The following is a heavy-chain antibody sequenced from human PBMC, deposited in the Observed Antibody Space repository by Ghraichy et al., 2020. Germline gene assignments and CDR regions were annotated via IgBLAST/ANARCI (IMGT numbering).Heavy chain of an antibody. CDR3: ARHQWELRGFDY. Sequence: SETLSLTCSVSGDSISSGSYFWAWIRQAPGEGLEWIGSMYYSGTSYYNSSLESRVTISRDTSQNQFTLKLTSVTAADTAFYYCARHQWELRGFDYWGHGALVTVSS. V-gene: IGHV4-39*01. J-gene: IGHJ4*01. CDR1: GDSISSGSYF. D-gene: IGHD1-26*01. CDR2: MYYSGTS.